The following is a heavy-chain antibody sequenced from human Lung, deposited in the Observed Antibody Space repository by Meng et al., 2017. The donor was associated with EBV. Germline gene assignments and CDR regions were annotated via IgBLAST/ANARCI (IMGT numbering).Heavy chain of an antibody. Sequence: HLHQSGPEQVTPSQTLSLACVSSGDSGSSSSASWTWIRQSPSRGLEWLVRTYYRSKWYNDYAVFVKSRITINPDTSKNQFSLQLNSVTPEDTAVYYCARGATSVFDLWGRGTLVTVSS. CDR3: ARGATSVFDL. CDR2: TYYRSKWYN. V-gene: IGHV6-1*01. J-gene: IGHJ2*01. CDR1: GDSGSSSSAS.